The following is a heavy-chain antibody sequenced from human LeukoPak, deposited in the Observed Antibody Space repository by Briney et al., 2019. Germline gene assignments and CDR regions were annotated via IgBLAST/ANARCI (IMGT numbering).Heavy chain of an antibody. CDR3: ARDMPHYFDY. CDR1: GFTFSSYS. J-gene: IGHJ4*02. Sequence: GGSLRLSCAASGFTFSSYSMNWVRQAPGKGLEWVSYISSSGSTIYYADSVKGRFTISRDNAKNSLYLQMNSLRAEDTAVYYCARDMPHYFDYWGQGTLVTVSS. D-gene: IGHD2-2*01. V-gene: IGHV3-48*04. CDR2: ISSSGSTI.